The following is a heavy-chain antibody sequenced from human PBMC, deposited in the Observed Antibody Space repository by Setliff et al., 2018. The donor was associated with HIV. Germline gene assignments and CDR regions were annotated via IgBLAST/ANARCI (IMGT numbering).Heavy chain of an antibody. J-gene: IGHJ6*02. CDR3: ARGRSCESDWCWLYYNYYYGMDV. D-gene: IGHD2-8*01. CDR2: ITDDGTA. CDR1: GGSLTNYY. V-gene: IGHV4-34*01. Sequence: PSETLSLTCAVYGGSLTNYYWSWIRQSPGKGLEWIGEITDDGTATDTSSLKSRVTISLDTSKKQLSLKVTSVTAADTAIYYCARGRSCESDWCWLYYNYYYGMDVWAQGTAVTVSS.